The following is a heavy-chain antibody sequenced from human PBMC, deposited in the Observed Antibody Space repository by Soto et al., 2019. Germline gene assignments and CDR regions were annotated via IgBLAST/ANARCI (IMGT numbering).Heavy chain of an antibody. D-gene: IGHD3-10*01. Sequence: QVQLVQSGAEVKKPGSSVKVSCKASGGTFSSYAISWVRQAPGQGLEWMGGIIPIFGTANYAQKFQGRGTITAHESTSTAYMELSSLRSEDTAVYYCARDQFGGFGEFGYNWFDPWGQGTLVTVSS. V-gene: IGHV1-69*01. CDR1: GGTFSSYA. CDR2: IIPIFGTA. J-gene: IGHJ5*02. CDR3: ARDQFGGFGEFGYNWFDP.